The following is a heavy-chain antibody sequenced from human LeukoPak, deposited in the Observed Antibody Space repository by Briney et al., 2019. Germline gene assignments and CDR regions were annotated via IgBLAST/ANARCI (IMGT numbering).Heavy chain of an antibody. Sequence: SETLSLTCAVYGGSFSGYYWSWIRQPPGKGLEWIGEINHSGSTNYNPSLKSRVTISVDTSKNQFSLKLSSVTAADTAVYYCARLVMAVAGFDYWGQGTLVTVSS. CDR3: ARLVMAVAGFDY. CDR1: GGSFSGYY. D-gene: IGHD6-19*01. V-gene: IGHV4-34*01. J-gene: IGHJ4*02. CDR2: INHSGST.